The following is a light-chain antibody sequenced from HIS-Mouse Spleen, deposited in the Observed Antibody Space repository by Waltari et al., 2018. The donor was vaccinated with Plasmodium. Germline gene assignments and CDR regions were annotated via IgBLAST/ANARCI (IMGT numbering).Light chain of an antibody. V-gene: IGLV3-1*01. CDR2: QDS. Sequence: SYELTQPPSVSVSPGQTASITCSGDKLGYKYACWYQQKPGQSPVLVIYQDSKRPSGIPERFSGYNSGKTATLTISGTQAMDEADYYCQAWDSSTVVFGGGTKLTVL. CDR3: QAWDSSTVV. J-gene: IGLJ2*01. CDR1: KLGYKY.